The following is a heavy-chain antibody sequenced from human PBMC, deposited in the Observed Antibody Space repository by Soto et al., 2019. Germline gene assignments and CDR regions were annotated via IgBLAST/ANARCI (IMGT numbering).Heavy chain of an antibody. V-gene: IGHV1-2*02. D-gene: IGHD1-26*01. J-gene: IGHJ5*02. CDR1: GYSFTGYH. CDR2: INTNTGDT. Sequence: QVQLVQSGAEVKEPGASVIVSCKSSGYSFTGYHIQWVRQAPGQGLDWMGWINTNTGDTMYAQNFQGRATMTRDTSINTAYLELISLTSDDTAVYYCARWVGASNWFDPWGQGTLVTVSS. CDR3: ARWVGASNWFDP.